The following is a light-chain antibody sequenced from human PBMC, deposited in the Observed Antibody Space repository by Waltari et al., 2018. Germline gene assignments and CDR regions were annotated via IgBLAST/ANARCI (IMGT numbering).Light chain of an antibody. CDR1: GGSIGSGY. CDR3: QSFDSTNPWV. V-gene: IGLV6-57*02. J-gene: IGLJ3*02. Sequence: NFMLTQPHSVSESPGKPITISCPSSGGSIGSGYVTWYHQRPGIAPTTMIYEDKKRPSGVPDRFSGSIDSSSNSASLTISGLKTEDEADYYCQSFDSTNPWVFGGGTKLTVL. CDR2: EDK.